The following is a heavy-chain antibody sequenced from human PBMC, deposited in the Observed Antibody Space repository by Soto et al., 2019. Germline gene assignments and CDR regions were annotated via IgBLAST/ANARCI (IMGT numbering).Heavy chain of an antibody. Sequence: EVQLVESGGGLVQPGGSLRLSCVGSGFTFSSYGMHWVRQGPGKGLEWLSSIDKSGTTRYYADPVQGRFTVSRDNAKNSLYLLMSGRTEVDMAVYYCARDGYCVSSSCPFLPDFWGPGTTGTVSS. CDR1: GFTFSSYG. J-gene: IGHJ6*02. CDR2: IDKSGTTR. V-gene: IGHV3-48*02. CDR3: ARDGYCVSSSCPFLPDF. D-gene: IGHD2-2*03.